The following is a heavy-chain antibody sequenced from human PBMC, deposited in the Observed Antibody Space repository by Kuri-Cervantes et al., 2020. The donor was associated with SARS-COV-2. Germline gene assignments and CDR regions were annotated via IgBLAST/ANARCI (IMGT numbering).Heavy chain of an antibody. V-gene: IGHV4-4*09. CDR2: IYTSGST. CDR1: GGSISSYY. Sequence: GSLRLSCTVSGGSISSYYWSWIRQPAGKGLEWIGYIYTSGSTNYNPSLKSRVTISVDTSKNQFSLKLSSVTAADTAVYYCARDGCGGSCYGYYYMDVWGKGTAVTVSS. D-gene: IGHD2-15*01. CDR3: ARDGCGGSCYGYYYMDV. J-gene: IGHJ6*03.